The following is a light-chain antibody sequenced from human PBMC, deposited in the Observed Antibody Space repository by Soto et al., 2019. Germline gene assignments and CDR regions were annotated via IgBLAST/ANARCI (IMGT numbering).Light chain of an antibody. V-gene: IGKV3-20*01. CDR2: GAS. CDR1: QSVSSSY. CDR3: QQYNNWPSIT. J-gene: IGKJ5*01. Sequence: EVVLTQSPGTLSLSPGVRATLSCRASQSVSSSYLAWYQQKPGQAPRLLIYGASSRATGIPDRFSGSGSGTEFTLTISSLQSEDFAVYYCQQYNNWPSITFGQGTRLEI.